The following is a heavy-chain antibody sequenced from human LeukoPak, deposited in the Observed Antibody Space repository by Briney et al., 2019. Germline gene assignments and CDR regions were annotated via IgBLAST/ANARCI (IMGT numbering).Heavy chain of an antibody. D-gene: IGHD5-12*01. J-gene: IGHJ4*02. CDR3: ARAQWLRLPRFDY. V-gene: IGHV1-46*01. Sequence: ASVKVSCKASGYTVSSYYMHWVRQAPGQGLEWMGIINPSGGSTSYAQKFQARVTMTRDMSTTTVYMELSSLRSEDTAMYYCARAQWLRLPRFDYWGQGTLVTVSS. CDR2: INPSGGST. CDR1: GYTVSSYY.